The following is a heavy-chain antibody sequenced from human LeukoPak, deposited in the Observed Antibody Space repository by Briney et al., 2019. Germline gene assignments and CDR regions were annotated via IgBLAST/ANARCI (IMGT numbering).Heavy chain of an antibody. CDR2: ISWNSGSI. J-gene: IGHJ4*02. Sequence: GRSLRLSCAASGFTFDDYAMHWVRQAPGKGLVWVSGISWNSGSIGYADSVKGRFTISRDNSKNTLYPQMNSLRPEDTAVYYCATEFNYYGSGSYCWGQGTLVTVSS. V-gene: IGHV3-9*01. CDR1: GFTFDDYA. D-gene: IGHD3-10*01. CDR3: ATEFNYYGSGSYC.